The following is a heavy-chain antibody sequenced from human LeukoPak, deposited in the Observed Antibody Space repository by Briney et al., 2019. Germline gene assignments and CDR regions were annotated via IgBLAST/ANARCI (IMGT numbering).Heavy chain of an antibody. V-gene: IGHV3-48*04. CDR2: ISSSSSTI. Sequence: GGFLRLSCAASGFTFSSYSMNWVRQAPGKGLEWVSYISSSSSTIYYADSVKGRFTISRDNAKNSLYLQMNSLRAEDTAVYYCARDNAVTGYWGQGTLVTVSS. CDR1: GFTFSSYS. CDR3: ARDNAVTGY. J-gene: IGHJ4*02. D-gene: IGHD4-17*01.